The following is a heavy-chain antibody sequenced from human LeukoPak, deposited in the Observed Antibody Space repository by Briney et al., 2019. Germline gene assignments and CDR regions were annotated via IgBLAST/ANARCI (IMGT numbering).Heavy chain of an antibody. CDR1: GFTFSNAW. CDR2: IKSKTDGGTT. CDR3: TTDPSYSRGWYGLSYYGMDV. V-gene: IGHV3-15*01. D-gene: IGHD6-19*01. J-gene: IGHJ6*02. Sequence: GGSLRLSCAASGFTFSNAWMSWVRQAPGKGLEWVGRIKSKTDGGTTDYAAPVRGRFTISRDDSKNTLYLQMNSLKTEDTAVYYCTTDPSYSRGWYGLSYYGMDVWGQGTTVTVSS.